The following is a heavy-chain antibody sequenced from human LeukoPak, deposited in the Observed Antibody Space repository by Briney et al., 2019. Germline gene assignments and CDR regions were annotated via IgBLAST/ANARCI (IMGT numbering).Heavy chain of an antibody. J-gene: IGHJ4*02. Sequence: SETLSLTCTVSGGSISSYYWSWIRQPPGKGLEWIGYIYSSGSTNYNPSLESRVTISVDTSKNQFSLKLSSVTAADTAVYYCARRGYSTGWYYFDYRGQGTLVTVSS. V-gene: IGHV4-59*08. CDR3: ARRGYSTGWYYFDY. D-gene: IGHD6-19*01. CDR1: GGSISSYY. CDR2: IYSSGST.